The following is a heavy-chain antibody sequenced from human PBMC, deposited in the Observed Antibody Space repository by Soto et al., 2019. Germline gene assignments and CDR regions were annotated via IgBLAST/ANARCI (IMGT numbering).Heavy chain of an antibody. J-gene: IGHJ6*02. D-gene: IGHD2-2*01. CDR1: GYSFTSYW. CDR2: IDPSDSYT. V-gene: IGHV5-10-1*01. CDR3: ARGGSRDGRGYCSSTSCYGLPDV. Sequence: GESLKISCKGSGYSFTSYWISWVRQMPGKGLEWMGRIDPSDSYTNYSPSFQGHVTISADTSISTAYLQWSSLKVSHTAMYYCARGGSRDGRGYCSSTSCYGLPDVWGQGTTVTVSS.